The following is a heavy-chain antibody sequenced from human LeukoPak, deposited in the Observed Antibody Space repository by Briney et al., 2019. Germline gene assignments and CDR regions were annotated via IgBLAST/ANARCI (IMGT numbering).Heavy chain of an antibody. Sequence: GGSLRLSCAASGFTFSNAWMSWVRQAPGKGLEWVGRIKSKTDRGTKDYAAPVKRRFTISRDDPKNTLYLQMNRRKTEDTAVYYCPIDGDSPPWGQGTRVTVSS. D-gene: IGHD3-10*01. CDR3: PIDGDSPP. V-gene: IGHV3-15*01. CDR2: IKSKTDRGTK. CDR1: GFTFSNAW. J-gene: IGHJ5*02.